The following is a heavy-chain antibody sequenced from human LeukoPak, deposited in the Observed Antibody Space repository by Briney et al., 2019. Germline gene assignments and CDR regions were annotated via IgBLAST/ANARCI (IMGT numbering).Heavy chain of an antibody. CDR1: GYTFTSYD. CDR2: MNPNSGNT. Sequence: ASVKVSCKASGYTFTSYDINWVRQATGQGLEWMGWMNPNSGNTGYAQKFQGRVTMIRNTSISTAYMELSSLRSEDTAVYYCARGRDLYYYDSSGYLTWGQGTLVTVSS. D-gene: IGHD3-22*01. J-gene: IGHJ5*02. V-gene: IGHV1-8*01. CDR3: ARGRDLYYYDSSGYLT.